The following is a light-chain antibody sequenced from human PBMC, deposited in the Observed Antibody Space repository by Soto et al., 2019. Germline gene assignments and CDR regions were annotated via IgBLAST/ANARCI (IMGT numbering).Light chain of an antibody. Sequence: EIGLTQSAGNLSLSPGEGDTLXCRASQSIDNCYLAWHQRKPRQGPRLLNYGASNRAHGSPDRFSGSGFGTDFTRTISRRETDDFAVYYGQQYGISPWTFGQGTKVDIK. J-gene: IGKJ1*01. CDR2: GAS. CDR3: QQYGISPWT. CDR1: QSIDNCY. V-gene: IGKV3-20*01.